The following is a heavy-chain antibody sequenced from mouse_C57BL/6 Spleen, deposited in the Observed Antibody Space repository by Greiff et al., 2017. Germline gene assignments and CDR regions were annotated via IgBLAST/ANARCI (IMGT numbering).Heavy chain of an antibody. CDR1: GYSITSGYY. V-gene: IGHV3-6*01. CDR3: ARGIYYDYERDYFDY. Sequence: EVKLQESGPGLVKPSQSLSLTCSVTGYSITSGYYWNWIRQFPGNKLEWMGYISYDGSNNYNPSLKNRISITRDTSKNQFFLKLNSVTTEDTATYYCARGIYYDYERDYFDYWGQGTTLTVSS. J-gene: IGHJ2*01. CDR2: ISYDGSN. D-gene: IGHD2-4*01.